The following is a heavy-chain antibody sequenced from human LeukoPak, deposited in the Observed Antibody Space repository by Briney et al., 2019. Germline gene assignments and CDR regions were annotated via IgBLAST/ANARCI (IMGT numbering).Heavy chain of an antibody. Sequence: PSETPSLTCTVSGGSISSYYWSWIRQPPGKGLEWIVYIYYSGSTNYNPSLKSRVTISVDTSKNQFSLKLTSVTAADTAVYYCARVRSRAYDAFDIWGQGTMVTVSS. CDR1: GGSISSYY. J-gene: IGHJ3*02. CDR2: IYYSGST. CDR3: ARVRSRAYDAFDI. D-gene: IGHD6-13*01. V-gene: IGHV4-59*01.